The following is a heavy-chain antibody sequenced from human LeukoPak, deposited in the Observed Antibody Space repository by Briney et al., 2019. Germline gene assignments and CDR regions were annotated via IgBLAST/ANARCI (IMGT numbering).Heavy chain of an antibody. D-gene: IGHD6-19*01. Sequence: SETLSLTCAVYGGSFSGYYWSWIRQPPGKGLEWIGEINHSGSTSYNPSLKSRVTISVDTSKNQFSLKLSSVTAADTAVYYCARIIAVAGLYYYYGMDVWGQGTTVTVSS. CDR1: GGSFSGYY. CDR2: INHSGST. V-gene: IGHV4-34*01. J-gene: IGHJ6*02. CDR3: ARIIAVAGLYYYYGMDV.